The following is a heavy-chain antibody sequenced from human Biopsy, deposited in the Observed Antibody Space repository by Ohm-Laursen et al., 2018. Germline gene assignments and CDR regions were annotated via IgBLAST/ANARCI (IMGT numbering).Heavy chain of an antibody. V-gene: IGHV3-48*03. CDR2: ITGSSSAI. J-gene: IGHJ6*02. CDR3: TRLAYYYYYGMDV. CDR1: GFTFNSHE. D-gene: IGHD2-21*01. Sequence: LRLSCAASGFTFNSHEMNWVRQAPGKGLEWISYITGSSSAIYYADSVKGRFTISRDNAKNSLYLQMNSLRAEDTAVYYCTRLAYYYYYGMDVWGQGTTVTVSS.